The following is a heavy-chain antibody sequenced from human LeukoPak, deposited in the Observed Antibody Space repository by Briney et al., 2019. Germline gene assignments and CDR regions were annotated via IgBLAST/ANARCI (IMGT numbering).Heavy chain of an antibody. CDR3: ARDPHIVVVPAANSGVWFDP. V-gene: IGHV3-30-3*01. Sequence: GGSLRLSCAASGFTFSSYAMHWVRQAPGKGLEWVAVISYDGSNKYYADSVKGRFTISRDNSKNTLYLQMNSLRAEDTAVYYCARDPHIVVVPAANSGVWFDPWGQGTQVTVSS. CDR2: ISYDGSNK. D-gene: IGHD2-2*01. J-gene: IGHJ5*02. CDR1: GFTFSSYA.